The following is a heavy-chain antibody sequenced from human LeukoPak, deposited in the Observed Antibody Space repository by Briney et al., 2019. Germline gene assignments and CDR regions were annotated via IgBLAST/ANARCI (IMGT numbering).Heavy chain of an antibody. CDR2: IYYSGTT. V-gene: IGHV4-39*01. CDR1: GGSIDSSSYY. Sequence: SETLSLTCTVSGGSIDSSSYYWDWIRQPPGKGLEWLGNIYYSGTTFYTSSLKTRVTISTDMSKNQFSLRLTSVTAADTAVYYCARQRADYFYHYMDVWGKGTTVIVSS. CDR3: ARQRADYFYHYMDV. J-gene: IGHJ6*03.